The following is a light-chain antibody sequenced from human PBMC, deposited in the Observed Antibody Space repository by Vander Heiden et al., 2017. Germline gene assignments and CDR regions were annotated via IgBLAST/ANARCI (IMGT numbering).Light chain of an antibody. CDR2: DVT. CDR1: SSDVGGYDS. CDR3: SSYTTTGTRL. Sequence: QSALTQPASVSGSLGQSITISCAGTSSDVGGYDSVSWYQQHPGKAPKLMIYDVTYRPSGVSIRFSGSKSGNTASLTISGLQAEDESDYYCSSYTTTGTRLFGTGTKV. V-gene: IGLV2-14*03. J-gene: IGLJ1*01.